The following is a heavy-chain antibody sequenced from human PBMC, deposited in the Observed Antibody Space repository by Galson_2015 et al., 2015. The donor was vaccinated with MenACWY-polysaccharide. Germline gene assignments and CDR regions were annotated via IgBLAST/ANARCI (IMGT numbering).Heavy chain of an antibody. D-gene: IGHD5-24*01. CDR1: GFRFSSYT. CDR3: VRAEGWLRSAFDI. CDR2: VSYDASSK. Sequence: SLRLSCAASGFRFSSYTLYWVRQAPGKGLEWVAVVSYDASSKYYRDSVQGRFTISRDNSKNTVFLQMNSLRPEDSAVYYCVRAEGWLRSAFDIWGQGTMVTVSS. J-gene: IGHJ3*02. V-gene: IGHV3-30*10.